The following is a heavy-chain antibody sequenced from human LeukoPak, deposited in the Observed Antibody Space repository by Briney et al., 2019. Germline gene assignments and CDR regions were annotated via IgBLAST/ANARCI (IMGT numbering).Heavy chain of an antibody. CDR1: GFTFTTYA. CDR3: AKHGEAYGDSKTDY. V-gene: IGHV3-23*01. D-gene: IGHD4-17*01. CDR2: ISSSGGTT. Sequence: GGSLRLSCAAFGFTFTTYAMSWVRQAPGKGLEWVSVISSSGGTTYHADSVKGRFTISRDNSKNTVYLQMNGLRAEDTAIYYCAKHGEAYGDSKTDYWAQATLVSVFS. J-gene: IGHJ4*02.